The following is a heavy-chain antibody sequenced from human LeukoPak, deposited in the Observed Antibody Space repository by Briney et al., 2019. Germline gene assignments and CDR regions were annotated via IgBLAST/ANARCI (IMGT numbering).Heavy chain of an antibody. J-gene: IGHJ6*02. D-gene: IGHD2-2*01. CDR3: ARETEYQLSYYYYGMDV. CDR2: IIPIFGTA. V-gene: IGHV1-69*13. CDR1: GGTFSSYA. Sequence: SVKVSCKASGGTFSSYAISWVRQAPGQGLEWMGGIIPIFGTANYAQKFQGRVTITADESTSTAYMELSSLRSEDTAVYYCARETEYQLSYYYYGMDVWGRGTTVTVSS.